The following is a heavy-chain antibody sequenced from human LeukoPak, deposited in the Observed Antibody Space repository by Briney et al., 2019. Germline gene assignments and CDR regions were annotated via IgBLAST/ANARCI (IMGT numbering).Heavy chain of an antibody. J-gene: IGHJ3*02. CDR3: AKIGFGSGSDQGTYDAFDI. V-gene: IGHV3-7*03. CDR2: IKGDGSEK. Sequence: GGSLRLSCAASGYIFSSYWMTWVRQAPGKGLEWVANIKGDGSEKSYVDSVKGRFTISRDNSKNTLYLQMNSLRAEDTAVYYCAKIGFGSGSDQGTYDAFDIWGQGTMVTVSS. CDR1: GYIFSSYW. D-gene: IGHD3-10*01.